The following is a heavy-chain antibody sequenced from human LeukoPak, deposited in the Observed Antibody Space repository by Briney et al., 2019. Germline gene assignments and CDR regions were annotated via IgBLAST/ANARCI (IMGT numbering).Heavy chain of an antibody. D-gene: IGHD2-21*02. Sequence: GESLRLSCAASGFTFSSYEMNWVRQAPGKGLEWVSYISSSGSTIYYADSVKGRFTISRDNAKNSLYLQMNSLRAEDTAVYYCAREAAYCGGDCYSDYWGQGTLVTVSS. CDR2: ISSSGSTI. CDR3: AREAAYCGGDCYSDY. CDR1: GFTFSSYE. V-gene: IGHV3-48*03. J-gene: IGHJ4*02.